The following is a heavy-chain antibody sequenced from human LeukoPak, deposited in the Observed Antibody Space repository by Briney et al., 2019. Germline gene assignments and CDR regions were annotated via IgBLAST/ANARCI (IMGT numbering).Heavy chain of an antibody. D-gene: IGHD2-15*01. CDR2: IWYDGSNK. V-gene: IGHV3-33*01. Sequence: GGSLRLSCAASGFTFSSYGMHSVRQAPGKGLGWGAVIWYDGSNKYYADSVKGRFTISRDNSKNTLYLQMNSLRAEDTAVYYCARDLSGGTDFDYWGQGTLVTVSS. CDR1: GFTFSSYG. J-gene: IGHJ4*02. CDR3: ARDLSGGTDFDY.